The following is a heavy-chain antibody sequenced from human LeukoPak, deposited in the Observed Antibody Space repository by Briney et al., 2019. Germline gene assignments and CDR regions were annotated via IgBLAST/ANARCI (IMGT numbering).Heavy chain of an antibody. J-gene: IGHJ6*03. CDR1: GGSFSGYY. D-gene: IGHD3-3*01. CDR2: INHSGST. CDR3: ARVRGARDFWSGYYYYYYMDV. Sequence: PSETLSLTCAVYGGSFSGYYWSWIRQPPGKGLEWIGEINHSGSTNYNPSLKSRVTISVDTSKNQFSLELSSLTAADTAVYYCARVRGARDFWSGYYYYYYMDVWGKGTTVTVSS. V-gene: IGHV4-34*01.